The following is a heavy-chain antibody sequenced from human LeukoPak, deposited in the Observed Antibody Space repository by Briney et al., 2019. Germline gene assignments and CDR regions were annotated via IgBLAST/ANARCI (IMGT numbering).Heavy chain of an antibody. Sequence: WGSLRLSCVASGSTFSSYWMHLVRRCQGNGLVWVSRINSDGSSTRHADSVKGRFTISRDNAKNMVYLEMNSLRAEDTAVHYCARDRDGPDYWGQGTLVTVSS. CDR2: INSDGSST. V-gene: IGHV3-74*01. CDR1: GSTFSSYW. CDR3: ARDRDGPDY. D-gene: IGHD5-24*01. J-gene: IGHJ4*02.